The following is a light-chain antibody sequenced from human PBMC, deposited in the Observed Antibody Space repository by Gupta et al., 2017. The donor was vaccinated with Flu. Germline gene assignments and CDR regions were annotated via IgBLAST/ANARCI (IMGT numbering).Light chain of an antibody. V-gene: IGKV1-39*01. CDR2: TAS. Sequence: DIQMTQSPSSLSASVGDRVAITCRASQTITSHLIWYQQKPGNAPKLLIYTASTLQNDVPSRFNGSGSGTDFTLTISRLESADVGTYYCQQSYSTPYTFGQGTTLTIK. CDR1: QTITSH. J-gene: IGKJ2*01. CDR3: QQSYSTPYT.